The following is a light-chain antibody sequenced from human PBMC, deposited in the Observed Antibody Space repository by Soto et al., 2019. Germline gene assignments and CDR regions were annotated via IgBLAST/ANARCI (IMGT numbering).Light chain of an antibody. J-gene: IGLJ3*02. CDR1: SSDVGSYNH. Sequence: QSALTQPASVSGSPGQSITISCTGTSSDVGSYNHVSWYQQHPGKAPKLMIYEGSNRPSGVSNRFSGSKSGNTASLTISGLQAEDEADYYCCSYAGSSTWVFGGGTKLTVL. CDR2: EGS. CDR3: CSYAGSSTWV. V-gene: IGLV2-23*01.